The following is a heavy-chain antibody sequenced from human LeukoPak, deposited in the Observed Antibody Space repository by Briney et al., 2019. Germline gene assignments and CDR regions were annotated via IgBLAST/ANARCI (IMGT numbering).Heavy chain of an antibody. CDR1: GFTFSSYE. D-gene: IGHD5-24*01. J-gene: IGHJ4*02. CDR2: IKEDESEK. V-gene: IGHV3-7*01. Sequence: GGSLRLSCAASGFTFSSYEMNWVRQAPGKGLEWVANIKEDESEKNYADSVKGRFTISRDNAKNSLYLQMNSLRPEDTAVYYCAKYRLIWLPAPVFEYWGQGTLVTVSS. CDR3: AKYRLIWLPAPVFEY.